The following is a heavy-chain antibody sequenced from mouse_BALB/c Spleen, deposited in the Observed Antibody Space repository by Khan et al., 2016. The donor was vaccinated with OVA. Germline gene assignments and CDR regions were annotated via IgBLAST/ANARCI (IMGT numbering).Heavy chain of an antibody. CDR3: TRGGYGVVAS. J-gene: IGHJ3*01. D-gene: IGHD2-2*01. V-gene: IGHV1-53*01. Sequence: QVRLQQSGAELVKPGASVKLSCKASGYTFTSYYMYWVKQRPGQGLEWIGDINPSNGDTYFNEKFKNKATLTVDKSSSTTYMKLSSLTSEYSAIYSCTRGGYGVVASWGQGTLVTVSA. CDR1: GYTFTSYY. CDR2: INPSNGDT.